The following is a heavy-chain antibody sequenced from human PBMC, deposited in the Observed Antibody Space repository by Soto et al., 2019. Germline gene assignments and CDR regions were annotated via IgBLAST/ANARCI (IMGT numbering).Heavy chain of an antibody. CDR3: ARPHYDILTGYSFVVDY. CDR2: ISGSGGST. J-gene: IGHJ4*02. D-gene: IGHD3-9*01. V-gene: IGHV3-23*01. Sequence: EVQLLESGGGLVQPGGSLRLSCAASGFTFSSYAMSWVRQAPGKGLEWVSAISGSGGSTYYADSAKGRFTISRDNSKNTLYLQMNSLRAEDTAVYYCARPHYDILTGYSFVVDYWGQGTLVTVSS. CDR1: GFTFSSYA.